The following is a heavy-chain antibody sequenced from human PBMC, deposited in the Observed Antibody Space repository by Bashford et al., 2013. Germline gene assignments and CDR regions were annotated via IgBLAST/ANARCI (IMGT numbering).Heavy chain of an antibody. CDR3: AREGILGAEGGAFDI. CDR2: LYPAGTT. J-gene: IGHJ3*02. Sequence: GGPVRLSCAASGFSVSAKYMSWVRQAPGKGLEWVSVLYPAGTTYYAASVKGRFTMSRDNSQNAVSLHMHGLRPDDTAVYYCAREGILGAEGGAFDIWGPGTMVTVSS. V-gene: IGHV3-53*01. CDR1: GFSVSAKY. D-gene: IGHD1-26*01.